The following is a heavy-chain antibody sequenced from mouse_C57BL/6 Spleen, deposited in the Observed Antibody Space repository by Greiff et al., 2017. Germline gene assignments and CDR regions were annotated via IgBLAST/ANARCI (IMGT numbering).Heavy chain of an antibody. CDR2: IHPNSGST. Sequence: VQLQQPGAELVKPGASVKLSCKASGYTFTSYWMHWVKQRPGQGLEWIGMIHPNSGSTNYNEKFKSKATLNVDKSSSPAYMQRSSLTSEDSAVYYCARETYDYDVWFAYWGQGTLVTVSA. V-gene: IGHV1-64*01. CDR1: GYTFTSYW. J-gene: IGHJ3*01. CDR3: ARETYDYDVWFAY. D-gene: IGHD2-4*01.